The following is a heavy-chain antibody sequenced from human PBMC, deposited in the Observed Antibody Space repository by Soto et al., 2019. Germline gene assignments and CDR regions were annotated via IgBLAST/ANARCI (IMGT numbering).Heavy chain of an antibody. CDR2: IYDSGNS. J-gene: IGHJ5*02. CDR1: GDTISTGGYT. Sequence: SETLSLTCDVSGDTISTGGYTWAWIRQPPGKGLEWIGYIYDSGNSYYNPSLRSRVTISVDRSKNQFSLKLSSVTAADMAVYYCARVPGPWGQGTLVTVSS. V-gene: IGHV4-30-2*01. CDR3: ARVPGP.